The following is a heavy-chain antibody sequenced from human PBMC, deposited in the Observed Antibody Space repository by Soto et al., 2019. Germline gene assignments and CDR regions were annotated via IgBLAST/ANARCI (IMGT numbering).Heavy chain of an antibody. CDR1: GGTFGTYA. D-gene: IGHD6-19*01. Sequence: QVHLVQSGAEVKHPGSSVKVFCKASGGTFGTYAISWVRQTPGQGLEWMGGIIPLFGAAHYAQKFPGRVTITADKSTSTAYVELSSLRSEDTAVYYWATTSSASIAVAVSGYFYVMDVWGQGTTVTVS. CDR2: IIPLFGAA. CDR3: ATTSSASIAVAVSGYFYVMDV. V-gene: IGHV1-69*06. J-gene: IGHJ6*02.